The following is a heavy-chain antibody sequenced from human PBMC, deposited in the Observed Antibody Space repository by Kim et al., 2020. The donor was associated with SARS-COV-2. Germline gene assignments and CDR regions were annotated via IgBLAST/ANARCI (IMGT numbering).Heavy chain of an antibody. V-gene: IGHV4-59*01. CDR3: ARGGTAMTNWFDP. D-gene: IGHD5-18*01. CDR1: GGSISSYY. J-gene: IGHJ5*02. CDR2: IYYSGST. Sequence: SETLSLTCTVSGGSISSYYWSWIRQPPGKGLEWIGYIYYSGSTNYNPSLKSRVTISVDTSKNQFSLKLSSVTAADTAVYYCARGGTAMTNWFDPWGQGTLVTVSS.